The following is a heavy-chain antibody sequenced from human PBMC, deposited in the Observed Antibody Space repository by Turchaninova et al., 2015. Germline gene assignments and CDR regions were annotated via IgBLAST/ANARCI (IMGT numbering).Heavy chain of an antibody. V-gene: IGHV4-30-2*01. CDR2: MYQSGST. CDR3: ARKTTDDDSFDI. Sequence: QLQLQESGSGLVKPSQTLSLTCAVSGGSISRGGYSWSGIRPPPGKGLEWLGYMYQSGSTYYNPSLKSRVTISGDRSKNQFSLEVSSVTAADTAIYYCARKTTDDDSFDIWGQGTLVTVSS. D-gene: IGHD4-17*01. CDR1: GGSISRGGYS. J-gene: IGHJ3*02.